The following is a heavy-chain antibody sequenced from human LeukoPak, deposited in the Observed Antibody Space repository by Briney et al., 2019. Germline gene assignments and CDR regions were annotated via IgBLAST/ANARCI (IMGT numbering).Heavy chain of an antibody. D-gene: IGHD2-2*02. CDR3: ARVYCSSTICYNYYYYYMDV. V-gene: IGHV1-3*01. CDR2: INVGNGKR. CDR1: GYTFTTYS. J-gene: IGHJ6*03. Sequence: GASVKVSCKASGYTFTTYSMHWVRQAPGQRFEWMGWINVGNGKRKLSQKFQGRVTITRDTSASTAYMELSSLRSEDTAVYYCARVYCSSTICYNYYYYYMDVWGKGTTVTVSS.